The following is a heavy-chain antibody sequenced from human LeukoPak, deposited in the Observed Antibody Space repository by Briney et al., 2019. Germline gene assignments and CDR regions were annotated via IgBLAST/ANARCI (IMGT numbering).Heavy chain of an antibody. CDR1: GFTFSSYG. Sequence: GGSLRLSCAASGFTFSSYGMHWLRQAPGKGLEWVAVIWYDGSNKYYADSVKGRFTISRDNSKNTLYLQMNSLRAEDTAVYYCAKDVISQYYFDYWGQGTLVTVSS. CDR2: IWYDGSNK. D-gene: IGHD2-21*01. J-gene: IGHJ4*02. CDR3: AKDVISQYYFDY. V-gene: IGHV3-33*06.